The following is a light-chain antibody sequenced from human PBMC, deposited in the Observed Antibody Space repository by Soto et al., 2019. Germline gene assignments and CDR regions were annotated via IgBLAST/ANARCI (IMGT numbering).Light chain of an antibody. Sequence: QSVLTQPASVSGSPGQSITISCTGTSSDVGGYNYVSWYQQHPGKPPKLMIYEVSNRPSGVSNRFSGSKSGNTASLTISGLQADDESDYYCSSYTSSSTLVFGGGTKVTVL. V-gene: IGLV2-14*01. CDR3: SSYTSSSTLV. CDR2: EVS. J-gene: IGLJ2*01. CDR1: SSDVGGYNY.